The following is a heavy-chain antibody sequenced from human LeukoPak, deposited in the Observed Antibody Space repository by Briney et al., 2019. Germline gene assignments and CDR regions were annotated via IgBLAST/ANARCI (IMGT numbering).Heavy chain of an antibody. J-gene: IGHJ4*02. D-gene: IGHD6-19*01. V-gene: IGHV4-31*03. CDR2: IYYSGST. CDR3: ARVKGGSSGWHPTDY. CDR1: GGSINSGGYY. Sequence: SETLSLTCTVSGGSINSGGYYWSWIRQYPGKGLDWIGYIYYSGSTYYNPSLKSRIIISVDTSKNQFSLKLSSVTAADTAVYYCARVKGGSSGWHPTDYWGQGTLVTVSS.